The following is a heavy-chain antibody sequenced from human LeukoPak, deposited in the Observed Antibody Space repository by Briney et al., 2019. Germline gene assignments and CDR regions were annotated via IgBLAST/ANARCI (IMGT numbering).Heavy chain of an antibody. D-gene: IGHD3-3*01. J-gene: IGHJ4*02. V-gene: IGHV4-34*01. CDR3: ARGSGFLKY. CDR2: INHSGST. Sequence: SETLSLTCTVSGGSISSYYWSWIRQPPGKGLEWIGEINHSGSTNYNPSLKSRVTISVDTSKNQFSLKLSSVTAADTAVYYCARGSGFLKYWGQGTLVTVSS. CDR1: GGSISSYY.